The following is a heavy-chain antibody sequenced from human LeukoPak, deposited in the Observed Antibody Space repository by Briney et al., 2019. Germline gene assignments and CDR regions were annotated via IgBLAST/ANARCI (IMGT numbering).Heavy chain of an antibody. V-gene: IGHV1-18*04. J-gene: IGHJ4*02. CDR2: ICAYNGNT. Sequence: ASVKVSCKASRYTFTTYGITWVRQAPGQGVEGMGWICAYNGNTNYAQTLRGRVTMTTDTSTSTAYREMRSLRSDDPAVYYCARDQAPGDIVTTTFDYWGQGTLVTVSS. D-gene: IGHD5-12*01. CDR3: ARDQAPGDIVTTTFDY. CDR1: RYTFTTYG.